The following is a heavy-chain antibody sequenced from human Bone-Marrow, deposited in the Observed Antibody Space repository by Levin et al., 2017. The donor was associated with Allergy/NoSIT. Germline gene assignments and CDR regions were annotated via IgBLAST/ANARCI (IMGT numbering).Heavy chain of an antibody. Sequence: SCAASGFPFIAFGFHWVRQAPARGLKWVAVIWYDGGNKYYTDSVKGRFTISRDNSKNTLYLQMDSLRAEDTAVYYCARDRYSAVAGIDWTHPLDYWGQGTLVTVSS. CDR2: IWYDGGNK. D-gene: IGHD6-19*01. J-gene: IGHJ4*02. V-gene: IGHV3-33*01. CDR3: ARDRYSAVAGIDWTHPLDY. CDR1: GFPFIAFG.